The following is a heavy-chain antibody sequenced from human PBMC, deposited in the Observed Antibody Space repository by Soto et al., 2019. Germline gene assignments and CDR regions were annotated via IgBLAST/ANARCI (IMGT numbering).Heavy chain of an antibody. V-gene: IGHV3-33*01. CDR2: IWYDGSNK. J-gene: IGHJ5*02. Sequence: SLRLSCSASGFTFSSYGMHWVRQAPGKGLEWVAVIWYDGSNKYYADSVKGRFTISRDNSKNTLYLQMNSLRAEDTAVYYCAREGYCSSTSCYYNWFDPWGQGTLVTVSS. D-gene: IGHD2-2*01. CDR1: GFTFSSYG. CDR3: AREGYCSSTSCYYNWFDP.